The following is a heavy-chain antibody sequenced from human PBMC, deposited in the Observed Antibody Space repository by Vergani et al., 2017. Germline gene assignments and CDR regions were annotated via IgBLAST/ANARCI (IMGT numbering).Heavy chain of an antibody. CDR2: IRSDGGSE. J-gene: IGHJ4*02. D-gene: IGHD1-26*01. Sequence: QVHLVASGGGVVQPGGSLRLPCAASGFIFNYYGINWVRQAPGKGLEWVSFIRSDGGSEMYADSVRGRFAISRDNSKNTVSLEMLSLRTEETAVYYCAKWHSGQMGSPHDCYFEYLGQGTLVTVSS. V-gene: IGHV3-30*02. CDR3: AKWHSGQMGSPHDCYFEY. CDR1: GFIFNYYG.